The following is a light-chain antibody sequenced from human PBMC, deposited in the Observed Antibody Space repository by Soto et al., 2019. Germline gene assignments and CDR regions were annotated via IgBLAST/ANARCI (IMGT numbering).Light chain of an antibody. CDR2: DVT. Sequence: QSVLTQPASVSGPPGQSITISCTGTSSDVGAYNYVSWYRHHPGKAPRLVIYDVTNRPSGISDRFSGSKSGNTASLTISGLLAEDEADYYCTSYTSISTYVFGTGTKVTVL. CDR1: SSDVGAYNY. V-gene: IGLV2-14*01. CDR3: TSYTSISTYV. J-gene: IGLJ1*01.